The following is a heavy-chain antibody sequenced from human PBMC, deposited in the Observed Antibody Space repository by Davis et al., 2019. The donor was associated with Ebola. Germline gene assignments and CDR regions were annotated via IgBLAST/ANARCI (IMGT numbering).Heavy chain of an antibody. CDR2: LIGVSGRT. Sequence: GESLKISCAASGFTFDIYAMSWVRQAPGKGLEWVSGLIGVSGRTYNADSVKGRFTISRDISKSTLFLQMNSLRAEDTALYYCAKDRTSGDGYWEFDHWGQGTPVTVSS. V-gene: IGHV3-23*01. CDR3: AKDRTSGDGYWEFDH. CDR1: GFTFDIYA. J-gene: IGHJ4*02. D-gene: IGHD5-24*01.